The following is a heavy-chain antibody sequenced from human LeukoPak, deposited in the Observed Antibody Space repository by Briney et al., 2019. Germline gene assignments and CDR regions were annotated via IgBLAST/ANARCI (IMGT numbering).Heavy chain of an antibody. Sequence: GGSLRLSCTASGFDFSIFDFHWVRQLRGKGLEWVSHIDTAGGTYYPGSVKGRFTISRANAKKSLCLQMHNLRVGDTALYFCARGSPWSYYYMDVWGVGTAVSVS. CDR3: ARGSPWSYYYMDV. D-gene: IGHD3-3*01. CDR2: IDTAGGT. J-gene: IGHJ6*03. CDR1: GFDFSIFD. V-gene: IGHV3-13*01.